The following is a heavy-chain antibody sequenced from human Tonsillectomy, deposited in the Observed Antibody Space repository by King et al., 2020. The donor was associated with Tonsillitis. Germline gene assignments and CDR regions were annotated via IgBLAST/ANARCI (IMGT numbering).Heavy chain of an antibody. Sequence: VQLVQSGGGLVKPGGSLRLSCAASGFTFSDAWMSWVRQAPGKGLEWVGRIKSKTDGGTTDYTAPAKGRFTISRDDSKNTLYLQMNSLKTEDTAVYYCTTLRKYSLNWYWGSWGQGILVPVSS. CDR3: TTLRKYSLNWYWGS. CDR2: IKSKTDGGTT. CDR1: GFTFSDAW. J-gene: IGHJ5*02. V-gene: IGHV3-15*01. D-gene: IGHD1-7*01.